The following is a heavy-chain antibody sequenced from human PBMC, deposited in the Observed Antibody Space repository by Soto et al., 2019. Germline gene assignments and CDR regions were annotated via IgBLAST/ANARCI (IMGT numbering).Heavy chain of an antibody. D-gene: IGHD3-10*01. CDR3: ARSITMVRGVIPGYYYYDMDV. CDR2: INWNGGST. CDR1: GFTFDDYG. Sequence: GGSLRLSCAASGFTFDDYGMSWVRQAPGKGLEWVSGINWNGGSTGYADSVKGRFTISRDNAKNSLYLQMNSLRAEDTALYHCARSITMVRGVIPGYYYYDMDVWGKGTTVTVSS. V-gene: IGHV3-20*01. J-gene: IGHJ6*03.